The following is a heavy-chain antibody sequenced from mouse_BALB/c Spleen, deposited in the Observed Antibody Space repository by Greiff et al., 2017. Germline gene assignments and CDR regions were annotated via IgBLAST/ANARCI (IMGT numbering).Heavy chain of an antibody. D-gene: IGHD1-1*01. CDR2: IYPYNGGT. J-gene: IGHJ1*01. CDR1: GYPFTDYN. V-gene: IGHV1S29*02. Sequence: EVQLQQSGPELVKPGASVKISCKASGYPFTDYNMPWVKQSHGKSLEWIGYIYPYNGGTGYNQKFKSKATLTVDNSSSTAYMELRSLTSEDSAVYYCASGYGSSFYWYFDVWGAGTTVTVSS. CDR3: ASGYGSSFYWYFDV.